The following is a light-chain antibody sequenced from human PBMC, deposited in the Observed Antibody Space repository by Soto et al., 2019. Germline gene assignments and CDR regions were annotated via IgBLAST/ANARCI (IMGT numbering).Light chain of an antibody. CDR3: SSYAGSNSVV. CDR2: EVS. CDR1: SSDVGGYNY. V-gene: IGLV2-8*01. Sequence: QSALTQPPSVSGSPGQSVTISCTGTSSDVGGYNYVSWYQQHPGKAPKLMIYEVSKRPSGVPDRFSGSKSGNTASLTVSGLQAEDEADYYCSSYAGSNSVVFGGGTKVTVL. J-gene: IGLJ2*01.